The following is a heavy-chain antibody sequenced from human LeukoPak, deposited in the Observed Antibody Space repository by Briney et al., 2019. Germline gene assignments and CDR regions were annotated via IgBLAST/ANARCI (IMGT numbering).Heavy chain of an antibody. D-gene: IGHD6-13*01. CDR2: IYTSGST. CDR1: GGSISSHY. CDR3: ARGAAAHPFPFDY. Sequence: QASETLSLTCTVSGGSISSHYWSWIRQPAGKGLEWIGRIYTSGSTNYNPSLKSRVTMSVDTSKNQFSLKLSSVTAADTAVYYCARGAAAHPFPFDYWGQGTLVTVSS. J-gene: IGHJ4*02. V-gene: IGHV4-4*07.